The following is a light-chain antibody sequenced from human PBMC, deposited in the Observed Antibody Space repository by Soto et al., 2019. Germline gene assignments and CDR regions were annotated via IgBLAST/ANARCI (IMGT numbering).Light chain of an antibody. CDR1: QGIRSA. CDR3: QQLNSYRSFT. V-gene: IGKV1-13*02. Sequence: AIQVTQSPSSLSASVGDRVTITCRTSQGIRSALGWYQQKPGKVPKLLIYAASTLQSGVPSRFSGSGSGTDFTLTISSLQPEDFATYYCQQLNSYRSFTFGPGTRLEIK. CDR2: AAS. J-gene: IGKJ5*01.